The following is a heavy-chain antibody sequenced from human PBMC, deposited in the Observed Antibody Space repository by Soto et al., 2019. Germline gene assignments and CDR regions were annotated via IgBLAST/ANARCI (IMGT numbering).Heavy chain of an antibody. CDR1: GFTFSSYA. D-gene: IGHD3-10*01. V-gene: IGHV3-30-3*01. CDR2: ISYDGSNK. Sequence: GGSLRLSCAASGFTFSSYAMHWVRQAPGKGLEWVAVISYDGSNKYYADSVKGRFTISRDNSKNTLYLQMNSLRAEDTAVYYCAREGVAPMVFDYWGQGTLVTVSS. CDR3: AREGVAPMVFDY. J-gene: IGHJ4*02.